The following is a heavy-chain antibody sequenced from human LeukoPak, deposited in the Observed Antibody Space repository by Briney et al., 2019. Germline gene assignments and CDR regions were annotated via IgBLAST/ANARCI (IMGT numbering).Heavy chain of an antibody. Sequence: GRSLRLSCAASGFIFTSYDMNWVRQAPGKGLEWVSYISVSGSIIYYADSAKGRFTISRDNAKKSLYLQMNSLRAEDTAVYYCARDEGSGKYYMDLWGQGTLVTVSS. CDR2: ISVSGSII. J-gene: IGHJ5*02. CDR3: ARDEGSGKYYMDL. D-gene: IGHD3-10*01. CDR1: GFIFTSYD. V-gene: IGHV3-48*03.